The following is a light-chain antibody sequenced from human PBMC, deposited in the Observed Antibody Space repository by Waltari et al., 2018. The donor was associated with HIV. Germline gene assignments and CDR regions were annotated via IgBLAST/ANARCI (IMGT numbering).Light chain of an antibody. CDR1: SSDVGGYNY. Sequence: QSALTQPRSVSGSPGQSVTIPCTGTSSDVGGYNYVSWYQQHPGKAPKLMVYDVTKRPSGVPDHFSGSKSGNTASLTVSGLQAEDEAEYYCSSYAGSNNYVFGTGTKVTVL. CDR3: SSYAGSNNYV. V-gene: IGLV2-11*01. CDR2: DVT. J-gene: IGLJ1*01.